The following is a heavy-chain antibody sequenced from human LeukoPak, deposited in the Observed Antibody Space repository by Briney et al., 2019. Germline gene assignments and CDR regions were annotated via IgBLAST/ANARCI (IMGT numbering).Heavy chain of an antibody. CDR2: INHSGST. Sequence: SETLSLTCAVYGGSFSGYYWSWIRQPPGRGLEWIGEINHSGSTNYNPSLKSRVTISVDTSKNQFSLKLSSVTAADTAVYYCARGGYNWNYWGQGTLVTVSS. CDR1: GGSFSGYY. D-gene: IGHD1-20*01. V-gene: IGHV4-34*01. CDR3: ARGGYNWNY. J-gene: IGHJ4*02.